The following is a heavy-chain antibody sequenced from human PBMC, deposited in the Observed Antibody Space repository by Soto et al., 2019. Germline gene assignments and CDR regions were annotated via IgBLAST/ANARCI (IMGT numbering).Heavy chain of an antibody. CDR3: ARDLQSTPDAFDI. Sequence: ASVKVSWKASGYTFSNYYMHWLRQAPGQGLEWMGISYPSGGATGYAQKFQGRVTMTRDTSTSTVYMELSSLRSEDTAVYYCARDLQSTPDAFDIWGQGTMVTVSS. V-gene: IGHV1-46*01. CDR2: SYPSGGAT. J-gene: IGHJ3*02. CDR1: GYTFSNYY. D-gene: IGHD6-19*01.